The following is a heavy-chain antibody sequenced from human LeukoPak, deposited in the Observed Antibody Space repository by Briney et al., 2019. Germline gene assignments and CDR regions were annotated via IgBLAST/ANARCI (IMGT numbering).Heavy chain of an antibody. V-gene: IGHV1-69*13. Sequence: GASVKVSCKASGGTFSSYAISWVRQAPGQGLEWMGGIIPIFGTANYAQKFQGRVTITADESTSTAYMELSSLRSEDTAVYYCARDGVSGYCSGGSCLDGGFDPWGQGTLVTVSS. CDR3: ARDGVSGYCSGGSCLDGGFDP. CDR1: GGTFSSYA. CDR2: IIPIFGTA. D-gene: IGHD2-15*01. J-gene: IGHJ5*02.